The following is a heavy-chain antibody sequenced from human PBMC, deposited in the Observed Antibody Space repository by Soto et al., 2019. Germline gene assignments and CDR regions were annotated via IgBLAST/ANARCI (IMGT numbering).Heavy chain of an antibody. J-gene: IGHJ4*02. CDR1: GVSIISGGSY. CDR3: ARAPETPPIFGVVRPYFFDF. V-gene: IGHV4-31*03. CDR2: IFYSDSF. D-gene: IGHD3-3*01. Sequence: SETLSLTCTVSGVSIISGGSYWSWIRQRPGKGLEWIGYIFYSDSFYYTPSLKGRVVILADTSKNQFTLKLSSVTDADTAVYYCARAPETPPIFGVVRPYFFDFWGQGTLVTVSS.